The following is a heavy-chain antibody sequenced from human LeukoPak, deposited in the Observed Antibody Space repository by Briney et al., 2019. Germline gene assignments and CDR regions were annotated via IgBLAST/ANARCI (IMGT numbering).Heavy chain of an antibody. J-gene: IGHJ3*02. CDR3: ATDRGLDYGDYRVAFDI. V-gene: IGHV1-24*01. Sequence: ASVKVSCKVSGYTLTELSMHWVRQAPGKRLEEMGGFDPEDGETIYAQKFQGRVTMTEDTSTDTAYMDLSRLRSEDTAVYYCATDRGLDYGDYRVAFDIWGQGTMVTVSS. CDR2: FDPEDGET. D-gene: IGHD4-17*01. CDR1: GYTLTELS.